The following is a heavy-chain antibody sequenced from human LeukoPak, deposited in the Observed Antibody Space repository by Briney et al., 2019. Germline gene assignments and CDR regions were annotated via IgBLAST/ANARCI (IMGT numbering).Heavy chain of an antibody. CDR1: WFTVSSNY. Sequence: PGGSLRLSCAASWFTVSSNYMNWVRQAPGKGLELVSFIYSGGSTYYADSVKGRFTISRDNSKNTLYLQMNSLRAEDTAVDFCARGLPFGYWGQGTLVTVSS. CDR3: ARGLPFGY. J-gene: IGHJ4*02. V-gene: IGHV3-53*01. CDR2: IYSGGST.